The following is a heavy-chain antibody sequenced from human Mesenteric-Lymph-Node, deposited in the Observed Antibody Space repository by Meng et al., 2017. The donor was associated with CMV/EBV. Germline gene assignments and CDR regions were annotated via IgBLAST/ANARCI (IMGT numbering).Heavy chain of an antibody. CDR1: GFTFSSYA. J-gene: IGHJ4*02. V-gene: IGHV3-23*01. D-gene: IGHD4-17*01. CDR3: AKPRGDYELFDF. CDR2: ISGSGGST. Sequence: GESLKISCAASGFTFSSYAMSWVRQAPGKGLEWVSAISGSGGSTYYADSVKGRFTISRGNSKNTLFLQMSSLTVADTAVYYCAKPRGDYELFDFWGRGTLVTVSS.